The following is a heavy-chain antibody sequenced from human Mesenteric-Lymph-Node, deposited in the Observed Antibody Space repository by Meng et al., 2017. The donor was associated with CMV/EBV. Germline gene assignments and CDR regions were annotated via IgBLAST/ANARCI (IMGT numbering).Heavy chain of an antibody. Sequence: GESLKISCAASGFTLRSYAIHWVRQAPGKGLEWVAFLRFDGTTKYYIDSVKGRFTISRDDSRNTLFLQMNSLRPEDTAVYFCAKDRGYSSAFYFYAMDVWGQGTTVTVSS. CDR3: AKDRGYSSAFYFYAMDV. CDR2: LRFDGTTK. V-gene: IGHV3-30*02. CDR1: GFTLRSYA. J-gene: IGHJ6*02. D-gene: IGHD5-18*01.